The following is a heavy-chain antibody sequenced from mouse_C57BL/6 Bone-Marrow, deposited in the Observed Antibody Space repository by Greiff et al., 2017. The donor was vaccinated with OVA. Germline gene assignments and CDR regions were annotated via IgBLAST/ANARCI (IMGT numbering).Heavy chain of an antibody. J-gene: IGHJ3*01. CDR3: ARNYYYGSSLAWFAY. CDR2: IWRGGST. V-gene: IGHV2-2*01. D-gene: IGHD1-1*01. CDR1: GFSLTSYG. Sequence: VQLQQSGPGLVQPSQSLSITCTVSGFSLTSYGVHWVRQSPGKGLEWLGVIWRGGSTDYNAAFISRLSISKDNSKSQVFFKMNSLQADDTAIYYCARNYYYGSSLAWFAYWGQGTLVTVSA.